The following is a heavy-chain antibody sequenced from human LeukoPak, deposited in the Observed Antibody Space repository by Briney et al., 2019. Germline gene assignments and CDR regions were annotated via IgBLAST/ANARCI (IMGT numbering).Heavy chain of an antibody. CDR1: GFTFTTYA. V-gene: IGHV3-23*01. J-gene: IGHJ1*01. CDR3: ARDIYGGERAEYFQH. Sequence: GGSLRLSCAASGFTFTTYAMSWVRQAPGKGLEWVSAIGGGGVRTYYADSVKGRFTISRDNSRNMLYLQMNSLRVEDTAVYYCARDIYGGERAEYFQHWGQGTLVTVSS. D-gene: IGHD4-23*01. CDR2: IGGGGVRT.